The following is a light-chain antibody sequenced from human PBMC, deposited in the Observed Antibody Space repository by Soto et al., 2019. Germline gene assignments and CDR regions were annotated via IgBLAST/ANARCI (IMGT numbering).Light chain of an antibody. J-gene: IGKJ1*01. CDR1: QSVSSN. CDR3: QQSYSTPKT. V-gene: IGKV3-15*01. CDR2: GAS. Sequence: EIVMTQSPATLSVSPGEGATVSCRASQSVSSNLAWYQQEPGQAPRLLIYGASTRATGIPARFSGSGSGTEFTLTISSLQSEDFATYYCQQSYSTPKTFGQGTKVDTK.